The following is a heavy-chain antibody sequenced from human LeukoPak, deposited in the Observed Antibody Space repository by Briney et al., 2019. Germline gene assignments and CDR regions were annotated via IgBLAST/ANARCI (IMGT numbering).Heavy chain of an antibody. J-gene: IGHJ4*02. D-gene: IGHD4-17*01. CDR3: AKFQYTTVTTGNY. CDR2: ISYDGSNK. Sequence: GGSLRLSCAASGFTFSSYGMHWVRQAPSKGLEWVAVISYDGSNKYYADSVKGRFTISRDNSKNTLYLQMNSLRAEDTAVYYCAKFQYTTVTTGNYWGQGTLVTVSS. CDR1: GFTFSSYG. V-gene: IGHV3-30*18.